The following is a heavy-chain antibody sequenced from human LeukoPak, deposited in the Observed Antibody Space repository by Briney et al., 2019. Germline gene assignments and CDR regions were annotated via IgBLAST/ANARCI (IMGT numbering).Heavy chain of an antibody. CDR3: ARDIGFCTNGVCYANKGWFDP. Sequence: RSQTLSLTCAISGDSVSSNSAAWNWIRQSPSRGLEWLGRTYYRSKWYNDYAVSVKGRITINPDTSKNQFSLQLNSVTPEDTAVYYCARDIGFCTNGVCYANKGWFDPWGQGTLVTVSS. V-gene: IGHV6-1*01. CDR1: GDSVSSNSAA. J-gene: IGHJ5*02. D-gene: IGHD2-8*01. CDR2: TYYRSKWYN.